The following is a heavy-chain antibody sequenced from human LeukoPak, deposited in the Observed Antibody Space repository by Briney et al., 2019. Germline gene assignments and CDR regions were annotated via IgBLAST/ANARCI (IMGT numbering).Heavy chain of an antibody. D-gene: IGHD2-21*02. Sequence: SEALSLTCTVSGGSINGHYWTWIRQPPGKGLEWMGFVYDNGNTNYNSSLQSRVTMSVDTSTNQLSLKMSSVTAADTAIYYCARVFRGVVTSNWFDPWGQGTLVTVSS. CDR2: VYDNGNT. CDR3: ARVFRGVVTSNWFDP. V-gene: IGHV4-59*11. CDR1: GGSINGHY. J-gene: IGHJ5*02.